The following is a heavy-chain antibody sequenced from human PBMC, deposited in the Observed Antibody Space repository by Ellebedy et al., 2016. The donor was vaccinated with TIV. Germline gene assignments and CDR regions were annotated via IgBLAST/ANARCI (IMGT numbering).Heavy chain of an antibody. J-gene: IGHJ4*02. CDR1: GFTFSSYT. CDR3: ATSRARVY. V-gene: IGHV3-21*01. Sequence: GESLKISCVASGFTFSSYTINWVRQTPGKGLEWVSSISSSGSYLYHADSVKGRFTITRDNAKNSLYLQMNSLRVDDTAVYYCATSRARVYWGQGTLVTVSS. CDR2: ISSSGSYL.